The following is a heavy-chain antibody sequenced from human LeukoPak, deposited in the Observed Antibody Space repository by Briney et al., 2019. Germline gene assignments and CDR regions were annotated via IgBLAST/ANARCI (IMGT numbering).Heavy chain of an antibody. CDR3: ARSLYNYGIYYYFDY. CDR2: ISDSGGST. V-gene: IGHV3-23*01. J-gene: IGHJ4*02. D-gene: IGHD3-16*02. Sequence: GGSLRLSCAGSGFTFRTYAMIWVRQAPGKGLEWVSAISDSGGSTYYADSVKGRFTISRDNSKNTLYLQMHSLRAEDTAVYYCARSLYNYGIYYYFDYWGQGTLVTVSS. CDR1: GFTFRTYA.